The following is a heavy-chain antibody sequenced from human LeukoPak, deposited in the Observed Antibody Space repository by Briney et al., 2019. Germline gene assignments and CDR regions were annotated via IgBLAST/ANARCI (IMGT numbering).Heavy chain of an antibody. V-gene: IGHV4-59*01. J-gene: IGHJ5*02. D-gene: IGHD2-21*02. CDR3: ARGVTAYP. CDR2: IHYSGAT. CDR1: GGSSSPYY. Sequence: KPSETLSRTGTVSGGSSSPYYWTRIRQPPGKGLEWIGYIHYSGATNYNPSLKSRVTISLNTSKNQFSLKLSSVTAATTAVYYVARGVTAYPWGERTLVTVSS.